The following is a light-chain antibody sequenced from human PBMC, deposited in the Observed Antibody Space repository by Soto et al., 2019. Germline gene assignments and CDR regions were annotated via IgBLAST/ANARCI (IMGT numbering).Light chain of an antibody. J-gene: IGKJ1*01. CDR3: QQSYNSPQT. CDR2: AAS. CDR1: QTIMTY. Sequence: DIQMTQSPSSLSASVGDEVTITCRASQTIMTYVNWYQLKPGKPPRLLIYAASSLQSGVPSRFSGSGSGTDVTLTISSLQPEDFATYACQQSYNSPQTFGQGTKVDIK. V-gene: IGKV1-39*01.